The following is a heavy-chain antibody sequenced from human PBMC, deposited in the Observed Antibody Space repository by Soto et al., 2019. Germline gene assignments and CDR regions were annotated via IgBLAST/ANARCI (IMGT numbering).Heavy chain of an antibody. Sequence: QVHLVQSGGEVKKPGASVKVSCKASGYPFTSSGFSWVRQAPGQGLEWLGWISAYNGNTLYARKFKGRVTMTTETSTSTAYMELGSLRSDDTAVYYCATDPYCGSAPGCSALDAWGQGTTVTVSS. V-gene: IGHV1-18*04. CDR3: ATDPYCGSAPGCSALDA. J-gene: IGHJ6*02. CDR2: ISAYNGNT. D-gene: IGHD2-21*01. CDR1: GYPFTSSG.